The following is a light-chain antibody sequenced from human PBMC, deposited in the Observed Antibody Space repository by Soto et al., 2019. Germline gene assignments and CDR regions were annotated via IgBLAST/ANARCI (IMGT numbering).Light chain of an antibody. V-gene: IGKV1-39*01. CDR1: QSISSY. CDR3: QQSYSTLYT. J-gene: IGKJ2*01. CDR2: AAS. Sequence: DIQMTQSPSSLSASVGDRVTITCRASQSISSYLNWYQQKPGKAPKFLIYAASSLQSWVPSRFSGSGSGTDFTLTISSLQPEDFATYYCQQSYSTLYTFGQGTKLEIK.